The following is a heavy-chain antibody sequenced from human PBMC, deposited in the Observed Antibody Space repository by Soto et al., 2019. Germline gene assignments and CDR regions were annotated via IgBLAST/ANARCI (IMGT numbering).Heavy chain of an antibody. J-gene: IGHJ6*02. CDR3: ASIRGYSGYDTPYYYYGMDV. D-gene: IGHD5-12*01. CDR1: VFTFSSYA. CDR2: ISYDGSNK. V-gene: IGHV3-30-3*01. Sequence: PWWSLRLCCSASVFTFSSYAMHWCRQAPGKGLEWVAVISYDGSNKYYADSVKGRFTISRDNSKNTLYLQMNSLRAEDTAVYYCASIRGYSGYDTPYYYYGMDVWGQGTTVTVSS.